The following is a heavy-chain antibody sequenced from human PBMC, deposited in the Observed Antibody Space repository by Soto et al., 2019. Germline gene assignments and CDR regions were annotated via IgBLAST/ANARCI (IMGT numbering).Heavy chain of an antibody. V-gene: IGHV4-39*01. CDR2: IYYSGCT. CDR3: ARHWEDYYYDSSGYYGDY. Sequence: PSETLSLTWTVCASSISSSSYYSGWIRQHPGKGLEWIGSIYYSGCTYYNPSLKSRVTRSVDTSKNRFSRKLCAVTAADTAVYYCARHWEDYYYDSSGYYGDYWGQGTLVTACS. D-gene: IGHD3-22*01. CDR1: ASSISSSSYY. J-gene: IGHJ4*02.